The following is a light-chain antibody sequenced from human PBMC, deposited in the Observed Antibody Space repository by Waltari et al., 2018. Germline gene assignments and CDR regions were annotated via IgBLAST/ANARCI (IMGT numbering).Light chain of an antibody. CDR1: SRDVGFYNY. CDR2: DVS. CDR3: NSDTGSSSWV. J-gene: IGLJ3*02. V-gene: IGLV2-14*01. Sequence: QSALTQPTSVSGSPGQSITISCTGTSRDVGFYNYVSWYQQYPGKVPQLLIYDVSDRPSGVSSRCSGSKSGNTASLTISGRQADDEADYYCNSDTGSSSWVFGGGTKLTVL.